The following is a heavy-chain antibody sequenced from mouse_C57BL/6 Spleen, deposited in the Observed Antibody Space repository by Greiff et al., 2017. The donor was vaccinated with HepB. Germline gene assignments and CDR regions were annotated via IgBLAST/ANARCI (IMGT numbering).Heavy chain of an antibody. D-gene: IGHD2-1*01. CDR3: ARNLPPDY. CDR2: ISYDGSN. J-gene: IGHJ2*01. V-gene: IGHV3-6*01. CDR1: GYSITSGYY. Sequence: EVKLMESGPGLVKPSQSLSLTCSVTGYSITSGYYWNWIRQFPGNKLEWMGYISYDGSNNYNPSLKNRISITRDTSKNQFFLKLNSVTTEDTATYYCARNLPPDYWGQGTTLTVSS.